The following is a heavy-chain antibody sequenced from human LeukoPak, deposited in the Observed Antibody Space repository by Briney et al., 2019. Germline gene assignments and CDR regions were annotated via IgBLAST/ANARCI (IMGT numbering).Heavy chain of an antibody. CDR2: ISAGGGLT. D-gene: IGHD6-19*01. CDR1: GFTFSSSA. J-gene: IGHJ4*02. CDR3: TTTGYSSGRNPAWPVDY. Sequence: GGSLRLSCEASGFTFSSSAMSWVRQAPGRGLEWVSAISAGGGLTKYADSLKGRFSISRDNSKNTLYLQMNSLRAEDTAVYGKTTTGYSSGRNPAWPVDYWGQGTLVTVSS. V-gene: IGHV3-23*01.